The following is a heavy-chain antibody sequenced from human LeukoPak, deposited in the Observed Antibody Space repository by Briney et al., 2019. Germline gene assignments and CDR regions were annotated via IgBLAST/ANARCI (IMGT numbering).Heavy chain of an antibody. V-gene: IGHV4-30-2*01. CDR1: GGSISSSGYS. D-gene: IGHD2-21*01. CDR3: ARGSIAPRPYYFDY. J-gene: IGHJ4*02. CDR2: IYHSGST. Sequence: SETLSLTCTVSGGSISSSGYSWSWIRQPPGKGLEWIGYIYHSGSTYYNPSLKSRVTISVDRSKNQFSLKLSSVTAADTAVYYCARGSIAPRPYYFDYWGQGTLVTVSS.